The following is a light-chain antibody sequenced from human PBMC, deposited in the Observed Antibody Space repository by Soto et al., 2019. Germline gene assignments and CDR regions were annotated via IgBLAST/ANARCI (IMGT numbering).Light chain of an antibody. Sequence: LRINPCSSCFAAPASYHVPLICRASQGISSYLAWYQQKPGKAPKLLIYAASTLQSGVPSRFSGSGSGTDFTLTIRLEPEDFAVYYCQQYGSSGKFGQGTKVEIK. CDR3: QQYGSSGK. CDR1: QGISSY. J-gene: IGKJ1*01. V-gene: IGKV1-8*01. CDR2: AAS.